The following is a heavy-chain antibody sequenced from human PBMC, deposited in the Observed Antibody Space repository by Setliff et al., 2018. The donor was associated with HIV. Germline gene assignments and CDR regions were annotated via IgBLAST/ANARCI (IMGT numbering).Heavy chain of an antibody. D-gene: IGHD2-2*01. Sequence: HPGGSLRLSCAASGFSDSNYYMAWVRQAPGKGLEWVSTIYSDGTTYHADSVKGRFTLSRDNSKNTLFLQMNSLRPEDTAVFYCARLRLFSSALDYWGQGTLVTVSS. CDR2: IYSDGTT. CDR1: GFSDSNYY. CDR3: ARLRLFSSALDY. V-gene: IGHV3-66*02. J-gene: IGHJ4*02.